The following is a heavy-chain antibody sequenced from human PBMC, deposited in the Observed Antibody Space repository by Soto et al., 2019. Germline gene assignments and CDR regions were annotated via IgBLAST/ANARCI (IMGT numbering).Heavy chain of an antibody. CDR2: IIPIFGTA. D-gene: IGHD3-9*01. V-gene: IGHV1-69*06. CDR1: GGTFSSYA. CDR3: ATRYFDWLLRGQANFDY. J-gene: IGHJ4*02. Sequence: SVKVSCKASGGTFSSYAISWVRQAPGQGLEWMGGIIPIFGTANYAQNFQGRVTMTEDTSTDTAYMELSSLRSEDTAVYYCATRYFDWLLRGQANFDYWGQGTLVTVSS.